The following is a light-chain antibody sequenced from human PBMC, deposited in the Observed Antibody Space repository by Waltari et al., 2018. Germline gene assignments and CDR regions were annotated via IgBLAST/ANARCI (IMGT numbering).Light chain of an antibody. CDR1: RSNIGNNY. Sequence: QSVLTQPPSASGTPGQRVTISCSGSRSNIGNNYVYWSQQLPGTAPKLLIYRNKQRPSGVPDRFSGSKSGTSASLAISGLRSEDEADYYCAAWDDSLSGRVFGGGTKVTVL. CDR2: RNK. CDR3: AAWDDSLSGRV. V-gene: IGLV1-47*01. J-gene: IGLJ3*02.